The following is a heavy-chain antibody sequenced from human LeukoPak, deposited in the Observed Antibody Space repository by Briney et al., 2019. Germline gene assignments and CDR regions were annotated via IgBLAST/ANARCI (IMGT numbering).Heavy chain of an antibody. CDR3: ARDKGGHSYGYYFDY. J-gene: IGHJ4*02. V-gene: IGHV1-8*01. D-gene: IGHD5-18*01. CDR2: MNPNSGNT. CDR1: GYTFTSYD. Sequence: ASVKVSCKASGYTFTSYDINWVRQATGQGLEWMGWMNPNSGNTDYAQKLQGRVTMTTDTSTSTAYMELRSLRSDDTAVYYCARDKGGHSYGYYFDYWGQGTLVTVSS.